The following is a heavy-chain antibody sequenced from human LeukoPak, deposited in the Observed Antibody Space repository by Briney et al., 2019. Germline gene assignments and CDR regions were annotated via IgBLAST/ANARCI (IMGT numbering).Heavy chain of an antibody. Sequence: LSLTCTVAGGSISSYYWSWIRQPPGEGMEWIGSIYYSGSTNYKPSLKSRVTISVDTSKNQFSLRLSSVTAADTAVYYCAVNSTKPGFDVWGQRTMVTVPS. J-gene: IGHJ3*01. CDR3: AVNSTKPGFDV. V-gene: IGHV4-59*08. CDR2: IYYSGST. D-gene: IGHD5/OR15-5a*01. CDR1: GGSISSYY.